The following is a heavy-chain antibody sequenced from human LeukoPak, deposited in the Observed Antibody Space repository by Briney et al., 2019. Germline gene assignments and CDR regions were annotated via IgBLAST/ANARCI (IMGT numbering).Heavy chain of an antibody. CDR1: GFTFSIYW. CDR2: IKQDGSEK. Sequence: GGSLRLSCAASGFTFSIYWMSWVRQAPGKGLEWVANIKQDGSEKYYVDSVKGRFTISRDNAKNSLYLQMNSLRAEDTAVYYCARELNSLRLGELSSHYYYYGMDVWGQGTTVTVSS. D-gene: IGHD3-16*02. CDR3: ARELNSLRLGELSSHYYYYGMDV. V-gene: IGHV3-7*01. J-gene: IGHJ6*02.